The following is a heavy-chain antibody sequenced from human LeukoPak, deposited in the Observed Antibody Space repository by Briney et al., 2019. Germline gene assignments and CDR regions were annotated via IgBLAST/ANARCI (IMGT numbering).Heavy chain of an antibody. CDR3: ARDRNIVAPSGNFDS. J-gene: IGHJ4*02. Sequence: VRSLRLSCAASGFIFNNYGMQWVRQAPGKGLEWVAGIWYDGSNKHYADSVKGRFTISRDNSKNTVYLQLNSLRAKDTGVYFCARDRNIVAPSGNFDSCGQGIVVTVSS. CDR2: IWYDGSNK. D-gene: IGHD5-12*01. CDR1: GFIFNNYG. V-gene: IGHV3-33*01.